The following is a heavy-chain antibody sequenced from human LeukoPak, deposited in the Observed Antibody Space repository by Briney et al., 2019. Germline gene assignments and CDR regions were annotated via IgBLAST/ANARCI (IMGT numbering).Heavy chain of an antibody. J-gene: IGHJ4*02. CDR3: ARERGGNGSNYYFDY. D-gene: IGHD5-24*01. Sequence: SEALSLPCACYGGSFSGYYWSWIRQPPGKGLEWIGEINHFGSTNYNPPLKSRVTISVDTSKNQFSLKLSSVTAADTAVYYCARERGGNGSNYYFDYWGQGTLVTVSS. CDR1: GGSFSGYY. CDR2: INHFGST. V-gene: IGHV4-34*01.